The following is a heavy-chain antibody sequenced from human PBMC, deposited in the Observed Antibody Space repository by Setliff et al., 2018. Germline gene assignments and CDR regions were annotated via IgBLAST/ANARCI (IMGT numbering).Heavy chain of an antibody. V-gene: IGHV1-69*05. D-gene: IGHD5-18*01. CDR2: IIPIFGTA. CDR3: ARTRTAMPNDAFDI. Sequence: GASVKVSCKASGGTFSSYAISWVRQAPGQGLEWMGGIIPIFGTANYAQKFQGRVTITTDESTSTAYMELSSLRAEDTAVYYCARTRTAMPNDAFDIWGQGTMVTVSS. CDR1: GGTFSSYA. J-gene: IGHJ3*02.